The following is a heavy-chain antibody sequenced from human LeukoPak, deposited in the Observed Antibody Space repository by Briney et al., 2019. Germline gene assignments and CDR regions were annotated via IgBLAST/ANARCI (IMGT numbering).Heavy chain of an antibody. CDR2: ISAYNGNT. CDR1: GGTFSSYA. V-gene: IGHV1-18*01. J-gene: IGHJ5*02. CDR3: ARANIVVVPAARRWFDP. D-gene: IGHD2-2*01. Sequence: VASVKVSCKASGGTFSSYAISWVRQAPGQGLEWMGWISAYNGNTNYAQKLQGRVTMTTDTSTSTAYMELRSLRSDDTAVYYCARANIVVVPAARRWFDPWGQGTLVTVSS.